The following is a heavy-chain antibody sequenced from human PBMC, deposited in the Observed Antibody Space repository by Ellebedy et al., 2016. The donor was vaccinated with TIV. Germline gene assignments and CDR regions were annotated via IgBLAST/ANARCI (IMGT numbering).Heavy chain of an antibody. D-gene: IGHD2-15*01. Sequence: AASVKVSCKASGCTFRSYAINWARQAPGQGLEWMGRVIPVFSKGNYAQSFRGRVTMTADESTTTAYMELTSLRSEDTAVYYCASLHCSGGSCYSGGWFDPWGQGTLVTVSS. CDR2: VIPVFSKG. V-gene: IGHV1-69*13. CDR3: ASLHCSGGSCYSGGWFDP. CDR1: GCTFRSYA. J-gene: IGHJ5*02.